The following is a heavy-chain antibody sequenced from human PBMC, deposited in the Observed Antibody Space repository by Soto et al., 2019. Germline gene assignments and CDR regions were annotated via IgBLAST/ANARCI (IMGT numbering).Heavy chain of an antibody. V-gene: IGHV4-39*01. CDR3: TNSNWFDP. CDR2: IYYSGST. J-gene: IGHJ5*02. CDR1: GGSISSSTSF. D-gene: IGHD3-10*01. Sequence: QLQLQESGPGLVKPSETLSLTCTVSGGSISSSTSFWGWIRQPPGKGLEWIGNIYYSGSTYYNPSLKSRVSISVDTSKDQFSLKLTSVTAADTAVYYCTNSNWFDPWGQGTLVTVSS.